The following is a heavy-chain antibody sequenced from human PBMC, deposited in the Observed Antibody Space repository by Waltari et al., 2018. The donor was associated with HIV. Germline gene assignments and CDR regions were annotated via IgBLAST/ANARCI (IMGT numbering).Heavy chain of an antibody. V-gene: IGHV3-48*04. CDR2: ISSTSKTI. CDR1: GFTFSSYS. Sequence: EMELVESGGGLVQPGGSLRLSCVGSGFTFSSYSMNWARQAPGQGLEWVSYISSTSKTIYYADSVRGRFTVSRDNAKNSLYLQMNSLRAEDTAVYYCARDVDYGDYDGYYGMDVWGQGTTVTVSS. J-gene: IGHJ6*02. CDR3: ARDVDYGDYDGYYGMDV. D-gene: IGHD4-17*01.